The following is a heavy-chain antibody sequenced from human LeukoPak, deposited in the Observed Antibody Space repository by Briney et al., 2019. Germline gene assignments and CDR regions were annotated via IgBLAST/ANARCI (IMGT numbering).Heavy chain of an antibody. J-gene: IGHJ4*02. Sequence: ASVKVSCRASGYTFTSYGISWVRQAPGQGLEWMGWISAYNGNTNYGQKLQGRVTMTTDTSTSTAYMELRSLRSDDTAVYYCARGETKRLYYYDSSGEPFDYWGQGTLVTVSS. CDR3: ARGETKRLYYYDSSGEPFDY. V-gene: IGHV1-18*01. CDR1: GYTFTSYG. D-gene: IGHD3-22*01. CDR2: ISAYNGNT.